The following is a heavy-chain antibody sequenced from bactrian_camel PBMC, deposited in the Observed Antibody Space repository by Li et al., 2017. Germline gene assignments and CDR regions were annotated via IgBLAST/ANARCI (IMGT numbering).Heavy chain of an antibody. J-gene: IGHJ4*01. Sequence: HVQLVESGGGSVRAGGSLVLSCVASGFTGSNKCMGWFRQASGKEREGVVSISSLGRSTYYANSVKGRFTIWQDNTKNTLTLQMNGLKPEDSGMYYCAHDPVRCSNGPYLLMPRYKNWGRGTQVTVS. CDR2: ISSLGRST. D-gene: IGHD6*01. CDR3: AHDPVRCSNGPYLLMPRYKN. CDR1: GFTGSNKC. V-gene: IGHV3S1*01.